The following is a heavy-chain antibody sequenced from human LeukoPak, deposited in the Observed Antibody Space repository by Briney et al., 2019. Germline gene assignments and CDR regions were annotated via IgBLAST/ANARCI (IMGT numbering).Heavy chain of an antibody. CDR2: ISYDGSNK. J-gene: IGHJ1*01. CDR1: GFTFSSYA. Sequence: GGSLRLSCAASGFTFSSYAMHWVRQAPGKGLEWVAVISYDGSNKYYADSVKGRFTISRDNSKNTLYLQMNSLRVEDTAVYYCARDEVTMKAFQHWGQGTLVTVSS. D-gene: IGHD3-22*01. CDR3: ARDEVTMKAFQH. V-gene: IGHV3-30-3*01.